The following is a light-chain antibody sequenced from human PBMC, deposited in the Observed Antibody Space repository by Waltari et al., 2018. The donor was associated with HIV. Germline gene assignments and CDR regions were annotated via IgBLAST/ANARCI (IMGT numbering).Light chain of an antibody. V-gene: IGKV4-1*01. CDR3: QQYSTFPWT. Sequence: DIVMIQSPESLAVSLGERATINCKSSQSVLYKSHNRNYLAWYQQKAGQPPKLLFSWASARDSGGPDRFRGSGSGTDFTLTIRSLQAEDVAVYYCQQYSTFPWTFGQGTKVEIK. CDR2: WAS. J-gene: IGKJ1*01. CDR1: QSVLYKSHNRNY.